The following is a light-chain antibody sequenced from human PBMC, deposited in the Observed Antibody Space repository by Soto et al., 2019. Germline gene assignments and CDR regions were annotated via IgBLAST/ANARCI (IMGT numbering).Light chain of an antibody. CDR2: GAS. V-gene: IGKV1-5*01. CDR1: QSIDSW. Sequence: DIQMTQSPSTLSAFVGDRFTITCLASQSIDSWLAWYQQKPGKAPTLLIFGASSLESGVSSRFSGSGSGTEFTLTISSLQPEDFATYYCQQLNSYPITFGQGTRLEIK. J-gene: IGKJ5*01. CDR3: QQLNSYPIT.